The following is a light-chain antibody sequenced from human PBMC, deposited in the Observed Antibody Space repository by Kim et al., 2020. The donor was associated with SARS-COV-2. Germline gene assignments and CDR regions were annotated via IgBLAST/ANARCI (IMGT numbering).Light chain of an antibody. CDR2: GAS. CDR1: QSVSRSY. CDR3: HQYGSSYT. Sequence: SLCPGERATLSCRASQSVSRSYLAWYQQKPGQAPRLLISGASSRATGIPDRFTGSGSGTDFTLTISRLEPGDSAVYYCHQYGSSYTFGQGSKLEI. J-gene: IGKJ2*01. V-gene: IGKV3-20*01.